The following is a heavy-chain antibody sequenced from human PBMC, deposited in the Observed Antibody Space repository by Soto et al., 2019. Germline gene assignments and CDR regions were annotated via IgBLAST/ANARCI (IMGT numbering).Heavy chain of an antibody. CDR2: IIPIFGTA. CDR3: ARHIILNIAPRPGWFDP. Sequence: SVKVSCKASRGTFSSYAISWVRQAPGQGLEWMGGIIPIFGTANYAQKFQGRVTITADKSTSTAYMELSSLRSEDTAVYYCARHIILNIAPRPGWFDPWGKATLVTLSS. V-gene: IGHV1-69*06. CDR1: RGTFSSYA. D-gene: IGHD6-6*01. J-gene: IGHJ5*02.